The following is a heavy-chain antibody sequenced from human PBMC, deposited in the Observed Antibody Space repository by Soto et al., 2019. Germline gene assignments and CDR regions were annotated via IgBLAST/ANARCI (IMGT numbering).Heavy chain of an antibody. J-gene: IGHJ6*02. CDR2: IWFDASHE. D-gene: IGHD3-16*01. CDR3: ARVRNYGYGPGAMDV. Sequence: QVHLVESGGGVVQPGTSLRLSCAASGFSFSDYGMHWVRQAPGKGLEWVTIIWFDASHEYYADSVKGRFTISRDNSNTTLYLQLNSLPSDGTAVYFSARVRNYGYGPGAMDVWGQGTTVTVSS. V-gene: IGHV3-33*01. CDR1: GFSFSDYG.